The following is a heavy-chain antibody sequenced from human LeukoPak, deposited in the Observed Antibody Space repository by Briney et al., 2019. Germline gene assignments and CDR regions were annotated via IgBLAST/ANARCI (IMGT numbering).Heavy chain of an antibody. D-gene: IGHD5-18*01. V-gene: IGHV4-59*08. CDR1: GGSINAYY. J-gene: IGHJ3*02. Sequence: SETLSLTCTVSGGSINAYYWSWIRQPPGKGLEWVAYVRDNGENNYNPSLKSRVAISVDTANNQISLRLNFVTAADTAIYYCARQPANTAAFDIWGLGTMVTVSS. CDR2: VRDNGEN. CDR3: ARQPANTAAFDI.